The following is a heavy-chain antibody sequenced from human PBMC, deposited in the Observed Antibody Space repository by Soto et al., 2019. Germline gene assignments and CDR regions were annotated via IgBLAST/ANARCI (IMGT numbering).Heavy chain of an antibody. CDR2: IIPLLKTV. CDR3: ARDPVDLFGYMDV. D-gene: IGHD6-25*01. CDR1: GGTFASYS. J-gene: IGHJ6*02. V-gene: IGHV1-69*06. Sequence: QEELVQSGAEVKKPGSSVNVSCKASGGTFASYSITWVRQAPGQRLEWMGEIIPLLKTVNYAQKFQGRVTITGDRSTSTVSMALSRLRSDDTAVYYCARDPVDLFGYMDVWGHGTTVTVS.